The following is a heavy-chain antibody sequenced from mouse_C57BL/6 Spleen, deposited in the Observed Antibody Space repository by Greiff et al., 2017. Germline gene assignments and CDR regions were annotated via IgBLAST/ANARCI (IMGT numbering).Heavy chain of an antibody. CDR1: GFTFSSYG. J-gene: IGHJ3*01. V-gene: IGHV5-6*02. D-gene: IGHD1-1*01. Sequence: DVMLVESGGDLVKPGGSLKLSCAASGFTFSSYGMSWVRQTPDKRLEWVATISSGGSYTYYPDSVKGRFTISRDNAKNTLYLQMSSLKSEDTAMYYCARHYGSSPWFAYWGQGTLVTVSA. CDR3: ARHYGSSPWFAY. CDR2: ISSGGSYT.